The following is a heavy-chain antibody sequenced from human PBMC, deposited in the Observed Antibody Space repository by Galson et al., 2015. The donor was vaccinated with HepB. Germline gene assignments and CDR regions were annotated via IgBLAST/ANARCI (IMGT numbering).Heavy chain of an antibody. CDR3: ARSPIAAAGNLDY. J-gene: IGHJ4*02. V-gene: IGHV3-74*01. CDR2: TNSDESST. Sequence: SLRLSCAASGFTFNNYWMHWVRQAPGKGLVWVSRTNSDESSTSYADSVKGRFTISRDNANNMLYLQMNSLRAEDTAVYYCARSPIAAAGNLDYWGQGTLVTVSS. D-gene: IGHD6-13*01. CDR1: GFTFNNYW.